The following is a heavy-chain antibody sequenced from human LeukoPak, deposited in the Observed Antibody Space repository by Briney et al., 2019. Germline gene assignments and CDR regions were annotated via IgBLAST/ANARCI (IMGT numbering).Heavy chain of an antibody. J-gene: IGHJ6*03. D-gene: IGHD5-18*01. CDR2: IYYSGST. CDR1: GGSFSGYY. Sequence: KTSETLSLTCAVYGGSFSGYYWSWIRQPPGKGLEWIGYIYYSGSTNYNPSLKSRVTISVDTSKNQFSLKLSSVTAAETAVYYCAREGRYRYGYYEYHSYMDVWGKGTTVTVSS. V-gene: IGHV4-59*01. CDR3: AREGRYRYGYYEYHSYMDV.